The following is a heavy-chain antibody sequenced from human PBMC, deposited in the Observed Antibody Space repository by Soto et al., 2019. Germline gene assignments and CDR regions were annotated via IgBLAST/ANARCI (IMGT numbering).Heavy chain of an antibody. J-gene: IGHJ4*02. CDR3: AKPGTMGGCDD. D-gene: IGHD1-1*01. CDR1: GFTFSSYA. Sequence: EVQLLISGGGLVSPGGSLRLSCAASGFTFSSYAMSWVRQAPGKGLEWLAGITFRGDNTYYADSVKGRFSLSRDNSRNRLDMQTHTLNAAATALHYCAKPGTMGGCDDWGQGTLITVSS. V-gene: IGHV3-23*01. CDR2: ITFRGDNT.